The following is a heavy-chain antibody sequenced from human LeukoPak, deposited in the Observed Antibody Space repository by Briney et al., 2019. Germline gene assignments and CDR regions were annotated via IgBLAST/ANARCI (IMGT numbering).Heavy chain of an antibody. CDR3: ARTPIVVVITTFIGAFDI. CDR1: GYTFTSYY. J-gene: IGHJ3*02. Sequence: PGASVKVSCKASGYTFTSYYMYWVRQAPGQGLEWMGWISAYNGNTNYAQKLQGRVTMTTDTSTSTAYMELRSLRSDDTAVYYCARTPIVVVITTFIGAFDIWGQGTMVTVSS. V-gene: IGHV1-18*04. CDR2: ISAYNGNT. D-gene: IGHD3-22*01.